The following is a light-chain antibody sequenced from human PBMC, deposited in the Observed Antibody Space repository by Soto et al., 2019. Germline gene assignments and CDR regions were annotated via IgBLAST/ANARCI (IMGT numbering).Light chain of an antibody. V-gene: IGKV1-39*01. CDR2: AAS. J-gene: IGKJ1*01. Sequence: DIQMTQSPSTLPASVGDRVTITCRASQTISSWLAWYQQKPGTAPNLLIYAASSLHSGVPSRFSGSGSGTDFTLTISDLQPEDFATYYCQQSHSTPRTFGQGNKVDIK. CDR1: QTISSW. CDR3: QQSHSTPRT.